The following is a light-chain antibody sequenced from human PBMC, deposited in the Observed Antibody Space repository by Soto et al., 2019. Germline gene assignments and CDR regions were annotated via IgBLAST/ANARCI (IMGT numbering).Light chain of an antibody. CDR1: SSDVGGYNY. CDR3: SSYTTRSTRV. J-gene: IGLJ3*02. V-gene: IGLV2-14*01. Sequence: QSVLTQPASVSGSPGHSITISCTGTSSDVGGYNYVSWYQQHPGKAPKLMIYDVSSRPSGVSNRFSGSKSGNTASLTISGLQAEDEADYYCSSYTTRSTRVFGGGTKLTVL. CDR2: DVS.